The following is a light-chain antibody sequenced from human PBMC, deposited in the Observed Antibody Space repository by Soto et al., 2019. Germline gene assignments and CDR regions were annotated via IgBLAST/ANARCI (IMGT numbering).Light chain of an antibody. CDR2: EVS. CDR1: SSDDGGYNY. J-gene: IGLJ2*01. Sequence: QSVLTQPPSASGSPGQSVTISCTGTSSDDGGYNYVSWYQQHPGKAPKLMIYEVSKRPSGVPDRFSGSKSGNTASLTVSGLQAEDEADYYCSSYAGSNNFVVFGGGTTLTV. V-gene: IGLV2-8*01. CDR3: SSYAGSNNFVV.